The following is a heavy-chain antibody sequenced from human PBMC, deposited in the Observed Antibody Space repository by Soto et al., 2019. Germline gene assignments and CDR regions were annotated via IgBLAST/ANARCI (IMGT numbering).Heavy chain of an antibody. Sequence: EVQLVESGGGLVQPGGSLRLSCEASGFTLSSYWMSWIRQASGKGLEWVANTRQDGGQSYLVDSVQGRFTISRDNAKNSVYLQMNGLRAEDTAVFYGVRDGSTGSNFDSWGQGTLVTVSS. CDR3: VRDGSTGSNFDS. CDR2: TRQDGGQS. V-gene: IGHV3-7*01. CDR1: GFTLSSYW. D-gene: IGHD6-19*01. J-gene: IGHJ4*02.